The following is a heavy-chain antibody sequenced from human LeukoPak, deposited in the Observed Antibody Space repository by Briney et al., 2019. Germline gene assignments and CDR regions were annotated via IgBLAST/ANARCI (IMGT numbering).Heavy chain of an antibody. CDR3: ATGASGWYRGPFDY. D-gene: IGHD6-19*01. CDR1: GYTLTELS. V-gene: IGHV1-24*01. CDR2: FDPEDGET. Sequence: ASAKVSCKVSGYTLTELSMHWVRQAPGKGLEWMGGFDPEDGETIYAQKFQGRVTMTEDTSTDTAYMELSSLRSEDTAVSYCATGASGWYRGPFDYWGQGTLVTVSS. J-gene: IGHJ4*02.